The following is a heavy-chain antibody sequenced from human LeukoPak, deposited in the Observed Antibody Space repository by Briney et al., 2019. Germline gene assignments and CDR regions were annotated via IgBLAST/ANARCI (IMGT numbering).Heavy chain of an antibody. J-gene: IGHJ6*03. V-gene: IGHV3-15*01. Sequence: KPGGSLRLSCAASGFTFSNAWMSWVRQAPGKGLERVGRIKSKADGGTTDYAAPVKGKFTISRDDSKNTLYLEMNSLKTEDTAVYYCTTGDRLAHKYYYYMDVWGKGTTVTVSS. CDR3: TTGDRLAHKYYYYMDV. CDR2: IKSKADGGTT. CDR1: GFTFSNAW.